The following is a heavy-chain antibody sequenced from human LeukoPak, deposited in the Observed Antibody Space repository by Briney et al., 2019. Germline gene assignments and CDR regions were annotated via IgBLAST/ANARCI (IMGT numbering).Heavy chain of an antibody. Sequence: SGTLSLTCAVSGGSVLSTNWWSWVRQPPGKGLEWIGEVHLNGATNYNPSVGGRVTMSIDKSKNHLSLEVISVTAADTAMYYCTRESGAFSPFGFWGQGTLVTVSS. CDR2: VHLNGAT. CDR1: GGSVLSTNW. V-gene: IGHV4-4*02. J-gene: IGHJ4*02. CDR3: TRESGAFSPFGF. D-gene: IGHD1-26*01.